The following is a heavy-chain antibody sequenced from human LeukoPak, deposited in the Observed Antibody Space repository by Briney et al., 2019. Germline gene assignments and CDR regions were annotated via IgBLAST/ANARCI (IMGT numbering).Heavy chain of an antibody. CDR2: IWYDGSNT. V-gene: IGHV3-33*01. CDR1: GFTFTSYD. D-gene: IGHD5-24*01. J-gene: IGHJ4*02. CDR3: AREGRSLQTY. Sequence: PGGSLRLSCAASGFTFTSYDMHWVRQAPGKGLEWVALIWYDGSNTYYTDSVKGRFTISRDNAKNSLYLQMNSLRVEDTAVYYCAREGRSLQTYWGQGTLVTVSS.